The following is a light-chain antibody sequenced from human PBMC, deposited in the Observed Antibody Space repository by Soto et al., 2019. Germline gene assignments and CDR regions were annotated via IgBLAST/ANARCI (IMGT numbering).Light chain of an antibody. J-gene: IGKJ1*01. CDR2: AAS. CDR3: LQYNSYPWT. CDR1: QAIRND. V-gene: IGKV1-17*01. Sequence: DIQMSQSPSTLSASVGDRVTITCRASQAIRNDLAWYQQKPGKAPKRLIFAASSLQSGVPSRFSGSGSGTEFTLTISSLQPEDFANYYCLQYNSYPWTFGQGTKVDIK.